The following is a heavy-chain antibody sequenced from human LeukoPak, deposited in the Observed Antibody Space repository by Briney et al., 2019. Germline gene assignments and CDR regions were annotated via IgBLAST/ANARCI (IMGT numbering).Heavy chain of an antibody. CDR2: ISHDGSNK. V-gene: IGHV3-30*18. D-gene: IGHD5-18*01. CDR1: GFTFSNYN. J-gene: IGHJ4*02. CDR3: AKGGMIRVQVWSTVDY. Sequence: GGSLRLSCSASGFTFSNYNMHWVRQAPGKGLEWVAVISHDGSNKYYADSVKGRFTISRDNSKNTLYVQMNGLRAEDTAVYYCAKGGMIRVQVWSTVDYWGQGTLVTVSS.